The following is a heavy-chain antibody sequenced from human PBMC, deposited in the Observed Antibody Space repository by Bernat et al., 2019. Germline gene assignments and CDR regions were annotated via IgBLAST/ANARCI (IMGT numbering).Heavy chain of an antibody. CDR3: ARDEQWLVDY. V-gene: IGHV1-18*01. CDR1: GYTFTSYG. Sequence: QVQLVQSGAEVKKPGASVKVSCKASGYTFTSYGISWVRQAPGQGLEWMGWISAYNGNTKYSQKFQGRVTITRDTSASTAYMELSSLRSEDTAVYYCARDEQWLVDYWGQGTLVTVSS. D-gene: IGHD6-19*01. J-gene: IGHJ4*02. CDR2: ISAYNGNT.